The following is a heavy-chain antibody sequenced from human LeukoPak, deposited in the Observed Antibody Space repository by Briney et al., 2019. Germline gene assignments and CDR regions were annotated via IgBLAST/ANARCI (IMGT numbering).Heavy chain of an antibody. CDR2: ISSSSSTI. V-gene: IGHV3-48*01. CDR1: GFTFSSYS. D-gene: IGHD3-3*01. Sequence: GGSLRLSCAASGFTFSSYSMNWVRQAPGKGLEWVSYISSSSSTIYYADSVKGRFTISRDNAKNSLYLQMNSLRAEDTAVYYCARYYDFLSGYWSTDYYYYMYVWGKGTTVTFSS. J-gene: IGHJ6*03. CDR3: ARYYDFLSGYWSTDYYYYMYV.